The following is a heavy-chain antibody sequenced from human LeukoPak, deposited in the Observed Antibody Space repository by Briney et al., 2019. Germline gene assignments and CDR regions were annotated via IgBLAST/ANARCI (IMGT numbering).Heavy chain of an antibody. Sequence: SETLSLTCTVPGGSISSYYWSWIRQPPGKGLEWIGYIYYSGSTNYNPSLKSRVTISVDTSKNQFSLKLSSVTAADTAVYYCARVYYYDSSGYWVYYFDYWGQGTLVTVSS. CDR1: GGSISSYY. CDR2: IYYSGST. J-gene: IGHJ4*02. D-gene: IGHD3-22*01. V-gene: IGHV4-59*01. CDR3: ARVYYYDSSGYWVYYFDY.